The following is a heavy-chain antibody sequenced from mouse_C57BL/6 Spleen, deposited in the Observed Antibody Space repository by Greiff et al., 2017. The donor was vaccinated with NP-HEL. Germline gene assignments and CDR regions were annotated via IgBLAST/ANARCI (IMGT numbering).Heavy chain of an antibody. CDR3: TSLYGNTYAMDY. J-gene: IGHJ4*01. CDR1: GFTFSSYA. V-gene: IGHV5-9-1*02. CDR2: ISSGGDYI. Sequence: EVQRVESGEGLVKPGGSLKLSCAASGFTFSSYAMSWVRQTPEKRLEWVAYISSGGDYIYYADTVKGRFTISRDNARNTLYLQMSSLKSADTAMYYCTSLYGNTYAMDYWGQGTSVTVSS. D-gene: IGHD2-1*01.